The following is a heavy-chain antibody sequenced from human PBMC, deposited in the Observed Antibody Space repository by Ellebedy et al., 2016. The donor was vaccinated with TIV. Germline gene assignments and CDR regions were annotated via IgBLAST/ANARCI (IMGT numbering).Heavy chain of an antibody. V-gene: IGHV4-39*07. CDR1: GGSISSGGYS. Sequence: SETLSLTXAVSGGSISSGGYSWSWIRQPPGKGLEWIGSIYYSGSTYYNPSLKSRVTISVDTSKNQFSLKLSSVTAADTAVYYCATLLWFGDSPSDVWGQGTTVTVSS. CDR3: ATLLWFGDSPSDV. J-gene: IGHJ6*02. D-gene: IGHD3-10*01. CDR2: IYYSGST.